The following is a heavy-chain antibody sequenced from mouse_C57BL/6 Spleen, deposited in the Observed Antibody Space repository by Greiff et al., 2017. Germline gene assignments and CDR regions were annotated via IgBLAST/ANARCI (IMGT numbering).Heavy chain of an antibody. Sequence: DVQLQESVAELVRPGASVKLSCTASGFNIKNTYMHWVKQRPEQGLEWIGRIDPANGNTKYAPKFQGKATITADTSSNTAYLQLSSLTSEDTAIYYCASPYYGSSYWFAYWGQGTLVTVSA. CDR2: IDPANGNT. CDR1: GFNIKNTY. D-gene: IGHD1-1*01. J-gene: IGHJ3*01. V-gene: IGHV14-3*01. CDR3: ASPYYGSSYWFAY.